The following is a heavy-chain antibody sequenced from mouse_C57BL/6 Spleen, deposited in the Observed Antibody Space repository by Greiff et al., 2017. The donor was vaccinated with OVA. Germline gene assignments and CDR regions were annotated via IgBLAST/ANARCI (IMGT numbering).Heavy chain of an antibody. D-gene: IGHD4-1*01. V-gene: IGHV1-80*01. CDR1: GYAFSSYW. CDR3: ARKLRDWFAY. J-gene: IGHJ3*01. Sequence: QVQLKESGAELVKPGASVKISCKASGYAFSSYWMNWVKQRPGKGLEWIGQIYPGDGDTNYNGKFKGKATLTADKSSSTAYMQLSSLTAEDSAVYFCARKLRDWFAYWGQGTLVTVSA. CDR2: IYPGDGDT.